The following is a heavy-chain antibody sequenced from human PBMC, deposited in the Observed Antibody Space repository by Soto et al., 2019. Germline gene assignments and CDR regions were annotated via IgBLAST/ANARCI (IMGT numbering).Heavy chain of an antibody. CDR3: MNRPRA. J-gene: IGHJ5*02. V-gene: IGHV3-66*01. CDR1: EFTVGNNY. CDR2: IYSNGDT. Sequence: EVQLVEPGGGLVQPGGSLRLSCAASEFTVGNNYMSWVRQAPGKGLEWVSLIYSNGDTRYADSVRGRFTISRDSSKNILYLQMNSLRADDTAIYYCMNRPRAWGRGTLVTVSS. D-gene: IGHD6-6*01.